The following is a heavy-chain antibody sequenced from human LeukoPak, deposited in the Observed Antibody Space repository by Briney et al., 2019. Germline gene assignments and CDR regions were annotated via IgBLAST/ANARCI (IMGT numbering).Heavy chain of an antibody. CDR1: GFTFTTYW. D-gene: IGHD3-10*02. V-gene: IGHV3-74*03. CDR2: INTDGRVT. Sequence: GGSLRRSSTASGFTFTTYWMHWVRQAPGKGLVWVARINTDGRVTTYAESVKGRFTVSRDNAENTLYLETNNLRPEDTALYYCIRETHVGLHLEYWGQGTLATVTS. CDR3: IRETHVGLHLEY. J-gene: IGHJ4*02.